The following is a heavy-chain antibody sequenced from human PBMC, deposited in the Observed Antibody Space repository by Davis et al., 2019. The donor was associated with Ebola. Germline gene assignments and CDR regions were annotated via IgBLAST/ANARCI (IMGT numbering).Heavy chain of an antibody. J-gene: IGHJ4*02. CDR1: GYSFTSYG. Sequence: ASVKVSCKTSGYSFTSYGISWVRQAPGQGLEWMGWISGYNGNTKYAQKFQGRVTITADESTSTAYMELSSLRSEDTAMYYCARDRYSDGSGYFFEQSHWGQGTLVTVSS. CDR3: ARDRYSDGSGYFFEQSH. D-gene: IGHD3-22*01. V-gene: IGHV1-18*01. CDR2: ISGYNGNT.